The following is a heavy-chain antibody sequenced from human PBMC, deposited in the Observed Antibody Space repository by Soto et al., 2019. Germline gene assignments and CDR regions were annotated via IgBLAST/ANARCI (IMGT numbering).Heavy chain of an antibody. CDR3: AKGQLDYYDSSGYYLR. Sequence: PGGSLRLSCAASGFTFSSYAMSWVRQAPGKGLEWVSAISGSGGSTYYADFVKGRFTISRDNSKNTLYLQMSSLRAEDTAVYYCAKGQLDYYDSSGYYLRWGQGTLVTVSS. CDR1: GFTFSSYA. J-gene: IGHJ4*02. V-gene: IGHV3-23*01. CDR2: ISGSGGST. D-gene: IGHD3-22*01.